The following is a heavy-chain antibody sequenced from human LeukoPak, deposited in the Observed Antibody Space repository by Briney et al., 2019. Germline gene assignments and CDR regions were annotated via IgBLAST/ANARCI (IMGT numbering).Heavy chain of an antibody. Sequence: GASVKVSCKASGYTFTSYDINWVRQAPGQGLEWMGWMNPNSGNTGYAQKFQGRVTMTRNTSISTAYMELSSLRSEDTAVYYCARPYCSGGSCYWSFDYWGQGTLVTVSS. CDR2: MNPNSGNT. J-gene: IGHJ4*02. D-gene: IGHD2-15*01. V-gene: IGHV1-8*01. CDR3: ARPYCSGGSCYWSFDY. CDR1: GYTFTSYD.